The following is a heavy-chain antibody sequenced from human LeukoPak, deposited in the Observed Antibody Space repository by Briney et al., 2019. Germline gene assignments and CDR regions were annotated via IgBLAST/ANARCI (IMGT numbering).Heavy chain of an antibody. J-gene: IGHJ4*02. V-gene: IGHV4-31*03. Sequence: SETLSLTCTVSGGSISSGGYYWRWIRQHPGKGLEWIGYIYYSGSTYYNPSLKSRVTISVDTSKNQFSLKLSSVTAADTAVYYCARGNGDYVFTGYFDYWGQGTLVTVSS. CDR2: IYYSGST. CDR1: GGSISSGGYY. D-gene: IGHD4-17*01. CDR3: ARGNGDYVFTGYFDY.